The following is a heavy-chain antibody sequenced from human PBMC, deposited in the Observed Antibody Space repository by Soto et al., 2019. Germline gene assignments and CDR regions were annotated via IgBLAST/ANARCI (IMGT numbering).Heavy chain of an antibody. D-gene: IGHD4-17*01. CDR2: AHHSGRT. J-gene: IGHJ4*02. Sequence: QVQLQESGPGLVKPSGTLSLTCTVSGGSMSSSNWWNWVRQPPGKGLEWIGEAHHSGRTNYNPSLTGRVTRSLDKSMNHLSLKLSPVTASDTAGYCWARPEATVLANWGQGTLVTVSS. V-gene: IGHV4-4*01. CDR3: ARPEATVLAN. CDR1: GGSMSSSNW.